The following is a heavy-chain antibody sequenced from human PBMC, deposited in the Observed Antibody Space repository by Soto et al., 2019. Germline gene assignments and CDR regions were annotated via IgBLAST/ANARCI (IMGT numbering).Heavy chain of an antibody. CDR2: IYPGDSDT. V-gene: IGHV5-51*01. CDR3: ARQHTSGYYLNDAFDI. J-gene: IGHJ3*02. CDR1: GYSFTSHW. D-gene: IGHD3-22*01. Sequence: GESLKISCKGSGYSFTSHWIGWVRQMPGKGLEWMGIIYPGDSDTRYSPSFQGQVTISADKSISTAYLQWSSLKASDTAMYYCARQHTSGYYLNDAFDIWGQGTMVTVSS.